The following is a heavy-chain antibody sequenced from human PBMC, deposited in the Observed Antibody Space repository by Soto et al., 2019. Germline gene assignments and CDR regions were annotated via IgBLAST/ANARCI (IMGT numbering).Heavy chain of an antibody. D-gene: IGHD2-2*01. J-gene: IGHJ4*02. Sequence: GSLRLSCAASGFTFSSYAMSWVRQAPGKGLEWVSAISGSGGSTYYADSVRGRFTISRDNSKNTLYLQMNSLRAEDTAVYYCANGYCSSTSCLELDYWGQGTLVTVSS. CDR1: GFTFSSYA. V-gene: IGHV3-23*01. CDR3: ANGYCSSTSCLELDY. CDR2: ISGSGGST.